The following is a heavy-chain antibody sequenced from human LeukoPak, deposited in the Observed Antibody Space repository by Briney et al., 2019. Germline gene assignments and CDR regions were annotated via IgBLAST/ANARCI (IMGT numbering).Heavy chain of an antibody. V-gene: IGHV1-46*01. CDR1: GYTFTNYY. J-gene: IGHJ4*02. CDR3: ARVGFVYDSSGYYYAPFDY. CDR2: INPSGGST. Sequence: ASVKVSCKASGYTFTNYYMHWVRQAPGQGLEWMGIINPSGGSTSYAQKFQGRVTMTRDMSTSTVYMELSSLRSEDTAVYYCARVGFVYDSSGYYYAPFDYWGQGTLVTVSS. D-gene: IGHD3-22*01.